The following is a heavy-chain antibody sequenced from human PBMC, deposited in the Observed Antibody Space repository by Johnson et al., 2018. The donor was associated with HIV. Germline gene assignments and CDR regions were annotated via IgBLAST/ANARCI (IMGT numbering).Heavy chain of an antibody. Sequence: VQLVESGGGLIQPGGSLRLTCAASGFTVSSNYMSWVRQAPGKGLEWVSVIYNSGDTFYADSVQGRFTLSRDNSKNTVYLQMNSLGVEDTAVYVCARESVRELELPDGFDIWGQGTMVTVSS. CDR1: GFTVSSNY. V-gene: IGHV3-53*01. CDR2: IYNSGDT. D-gene: IGHD1-7*01. J-gene: IGHJ3*02. CDR3: ARESVRELELPDGFDI.